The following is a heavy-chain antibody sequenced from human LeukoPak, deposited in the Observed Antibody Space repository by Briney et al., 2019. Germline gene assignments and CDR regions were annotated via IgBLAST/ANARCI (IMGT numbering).Heavy chain of an antibody. V-gene: IGHV1-46*01. Sequence: GASVKVSCKASGYTFTDYYVHWVRQAPGQGLEWMGIINTSHGGTSYTHKFQGRVTMTRDMSTNTVYMELSSPRSEDTAAYYCARGASYVSGTYGAFDYWGQGTLVTVSS. J-gene: IGHJ4*02. CDR1: GYTFTDYY. CDR3: ARGASYVSGTYGAFDY. CDR2: INTSHGGT. D-gene: IGHD3-10*01.